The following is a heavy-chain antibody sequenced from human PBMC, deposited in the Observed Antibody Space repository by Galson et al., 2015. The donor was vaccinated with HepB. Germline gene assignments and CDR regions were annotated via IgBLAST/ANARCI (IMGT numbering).Heavy chain of an antibody. CDR1: GFTFSSYW. Sequence: SLRLSCAASGFTFSSYWMHWVRQAPGKGLVWVSRINSDGSSTSYADSVKGRFTISRDNAKNTLYLHMNSLRAEDTAVYYCARGGTRSGYANYWGQGTLVTVSS. D-gene: IGHD5-12*01. CDR2: INSDGSST. V-gene: IGHV3-74*01. J-gene: IGHJ4*02. CDR3: ARGGTRSGYANY.